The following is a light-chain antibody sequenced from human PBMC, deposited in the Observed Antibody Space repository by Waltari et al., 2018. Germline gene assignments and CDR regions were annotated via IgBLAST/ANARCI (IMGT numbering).Light chain of an antibody. CDR3: GTWDNTLSAV. CDR2: GKD. J-gene: IGLJ2*01. V-gene: IGLV1-51*02. CDR1: TSNIGNNY. Sequence: QSVLTQPPSVSAVPGQKVTISCSGSTSNIGNNYVSWYQQFPGAAPKVLIYGKDKRATGIPDRFSGSKSGTSATLDITGLQTGDEADYYCGTWDNTLSAVFGGGTKVTVL.